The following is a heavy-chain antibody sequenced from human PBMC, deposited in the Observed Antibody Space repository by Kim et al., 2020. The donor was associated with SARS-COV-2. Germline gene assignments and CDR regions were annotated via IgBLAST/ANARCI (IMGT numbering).Heavy chain of an antibody. V-gene: IGHV3-30*04. D-gene: IGHD3-10*02. J-gene: IGHJ6*03. Sequence: GGSLRLFCIASGFTFSSSALHWVRQTPGRGLEWVAFISPDGSSQYYVDSVKGRFTISRDNSKNTLYLQVNSLRLEDTAVYYCATRGRCSSPSCDSAYYY. CDR3: ATRGRCSSPSCDSAYYY. CDR1: GFTFSSSA. CDR2: ISPDGSSQ.